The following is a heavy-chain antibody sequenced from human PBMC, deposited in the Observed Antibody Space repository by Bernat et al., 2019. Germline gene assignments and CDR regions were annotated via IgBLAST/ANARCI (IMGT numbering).Heavy chain of an antibody. CDR1: GFTFSSYW. CDR3: AREGDLGELSSYFDY. V-gene: IGHV3-7*01. J-gene: IGHJ4*02. CDR2: IKQDGSEK. D-gene: IGHD3-16*02. Sequence: EVQLVESGGGLVQPGGSLRLSCAASGFTFSSYWMSWVRQAPGKGLEWVANIKQDGSEKYYVDSVKGRFTISSDNAKNSLYLQMNSLRAEDTAVYYCAREGDLGELSSYFDYWGQGTLVTVSS.